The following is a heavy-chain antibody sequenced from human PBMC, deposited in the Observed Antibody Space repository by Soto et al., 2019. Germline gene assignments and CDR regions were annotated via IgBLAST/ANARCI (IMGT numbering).Heavy chain of an antibody. Sequence: QVQLVQSGAEVKKPGSSVKVSCKASGGTFSSYAISWVRQAPGQGLEWMGGIIPIFGTANYAQKFQGRVTXXAXEXXSTAYMELSSLRSEDTAVYYCARWIAVAGTNWFDPWGQGTLVTVSS. CDR3: ARWIAVAGTNWFDP. CDR1: GGTFSSYA. CDR2: IIPIFGTA. V-gene: IGHV1-69*12. J-gene: IGHJ5*02. D-gene: IGHD6-19*01.